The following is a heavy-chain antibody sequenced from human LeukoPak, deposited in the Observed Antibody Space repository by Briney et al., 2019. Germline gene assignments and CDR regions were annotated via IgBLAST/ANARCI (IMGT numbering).Heavy chain of an antibody. V-gene: IGHV1-3*01. CDR2: INAGNGNT. CDR3: ASGSGWGANWFDP. D-gene: IGHD6-19*01. CDR1: GYTFTSYA. J-gene: IGHJ5*02. Sequence: ASVKVSCTASGYTFTSYAMHWVRQAPGQRLEWMGWINAGNGNTKYSQKFQGRVTITRDTPASTAYMELSSLRSEDTAVYYCASGSGWGANWFDPWGQGTLVTVSS.